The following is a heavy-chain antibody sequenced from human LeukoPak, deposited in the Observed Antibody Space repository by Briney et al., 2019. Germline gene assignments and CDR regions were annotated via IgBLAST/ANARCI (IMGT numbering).Heavy chain of an antibody. J-gene: IGHJ4*02. CDR3: ARDRFLGLDY. D-gene: IGHD3-3*01. Sequence: GGSLRLSCAASGFTFSRYSMNWVRQAPGKGLEWVSSISISSNYIYYADSVKGRFTISRDNAKNSLYLQMNSLRAEDTAVYYCARDRFLGLDYWGQGTLVTVSS. CDR2: ISISSNYI. CDR1: GFTFSRYS. V-gene: IGHV3-21*01.